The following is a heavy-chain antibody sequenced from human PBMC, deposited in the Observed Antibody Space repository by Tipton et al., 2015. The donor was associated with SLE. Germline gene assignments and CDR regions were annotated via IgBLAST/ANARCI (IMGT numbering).Heavy chain of an antibody. Sequence: LRLSCTVSGVSFSDYSWSWVRQPPGKGLEWIGYFYDSGSTSYNPSLKSRVTISEDTSKQQFSLKLSSLTAADTAVYYCARHAGDYAYFDSWGQGTLVTVSS. D-gene: IGHD4-17*01. V-gene: IGHV4-59*08. CDR2: FYDSGST. CDR1: GVSFSDYS. J-gene: IGHJ4*02. CDR3: ARHAGDYAYFDS.